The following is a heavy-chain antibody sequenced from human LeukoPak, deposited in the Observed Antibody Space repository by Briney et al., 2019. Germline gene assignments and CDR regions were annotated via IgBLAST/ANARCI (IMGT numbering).Heavy chain of an antibody. D-gene: IGHD3-22*01. CDR3: ARDADLNTMIH. Sequence: TSETLSLTCTVSGGSISSGGYYWSWIRQHPGKGLEWIGYIYYSGSTYYNPSLKSRVTISVDTSKNQFSLKLSSVTAADTAVYYCARDADLNTMIHWGQGTLVTVSS. CDR1: GGSISSGGYY. J-gene: IGHJ4*02. CDR2: IYYSGST. V-gene: IGHV4-31*03.